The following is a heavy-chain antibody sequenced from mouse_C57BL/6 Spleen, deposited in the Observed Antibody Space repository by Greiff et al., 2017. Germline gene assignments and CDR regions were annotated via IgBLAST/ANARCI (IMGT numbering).Heavy chain of an antibody. CDR2: IYPSDSET. D-gene: IGHD5-1*01. CDR3: ARGGDKSNYFDY. CDR1: GYTFTSYW. V-gene: IGHV1-61*01. Sequence: VQLQQPGAELVRPGSSVKLSCKASGYTFTSYWLDWVKQRPGQGLEWIGNIYPSDSETHYNQKFKDKATLTVDKSSSTAYMQLSSLTSEDSAVYYCARGGDKSNYFDYWGQGTTLTGSS. J-gene: IGHJ2*01.